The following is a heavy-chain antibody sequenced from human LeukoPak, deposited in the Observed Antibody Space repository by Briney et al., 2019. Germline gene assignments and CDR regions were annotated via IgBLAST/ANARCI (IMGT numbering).Heavy chain of an antibody. V-gene: IGHV4-39*01. CDR2: FYHYSGGT. Sequence: SETLSLTCTVSGGSISSGGYYWSWIRQLPGKGLEWIGSFYHYSGGTYYNPSFKSRVTISVDTSKNQFSLKLSSVTATDTAVYYCARISGPYYYAMDVWGQGTAVTVSS. D-gene: IGHD3-10*01. CDR3: ARISGPYYYAMDV. J-gene: IGHJ6*02. CDR1: GGSISSGGYY.